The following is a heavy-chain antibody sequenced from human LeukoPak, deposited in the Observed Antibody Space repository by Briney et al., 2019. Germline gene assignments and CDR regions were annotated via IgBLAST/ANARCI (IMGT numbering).Heavy chain of an antibody. CDR1: GFTFSNTW. Sequence: PGGSLRLSCAASGFTFSNTWMNWVRQAPGKGLEWVGRIQSKTDGGTTEYDAPVKGRFTISRDDSKTTLYLQMNSLKTEDTAVYYCATLTVRGVINIWGQGTLVTVSS. D-gene: IGHD3-10*01. V-gene: IGHV3-15*01. CDR3: ATLTVRGVINI. J-gene: IGHJ4*02. CDR2: IQSKTDGGTT.